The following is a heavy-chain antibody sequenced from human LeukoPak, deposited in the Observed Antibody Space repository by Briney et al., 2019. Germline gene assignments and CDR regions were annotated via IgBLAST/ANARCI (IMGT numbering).Heavy chain of an antibody. V-gene: IGHV4-59*01. Sequence: PSETLSLTCTVSGGSISSYYWSWIRQPPGKGLEWVGYIYYSGSTNYNPSLKSRVTISVDTSKNQFSLKLSSVTAADTAVYYCARTPDYGGNPVNDYWGQGTLVTVSS. CDR3: ARTPDYGGNPVNDY. J-gene: IGHJ4*02. CDR2: IYYSGST. D-gene: IGHD4-23*01. CDR1: GGSISSYY.